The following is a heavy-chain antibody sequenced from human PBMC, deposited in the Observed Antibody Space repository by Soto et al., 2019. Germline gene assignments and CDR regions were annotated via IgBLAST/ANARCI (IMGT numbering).Heavy chain of an antibody. J-gene: IGHJ4*02. CDR1: GGSISSYY. V-gene: IGHV4-59*01. D-gene: IGHD3-10*01. CDR2: IYYSGST. Sequence: SETLSLTCTVSGGSISSYYWSWIRQPPGKGLEWIGYIYYSGSTNYNPSLKSRVTISVDTSKNQFSLKLSSVTAADTAVYYCARENGLGSYLIWGQGTLVTVSS. CDR3: ARENGLGSYLI.